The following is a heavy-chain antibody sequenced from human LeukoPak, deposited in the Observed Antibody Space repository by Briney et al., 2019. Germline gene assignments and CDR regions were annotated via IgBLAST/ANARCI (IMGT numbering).Heavy chain of an antibody. J-gene: IGHJ4*02. D-gene: IGHD1-1*01. CDR2: ISSSSSYI. Sequence: GGSLRLSCAASGFTFSSYSMTWVRQAPGKGLEWVSSISSSSSYIYYADSVKGRFTISRDNAKNSLYLQMNSLRAEDTAVCYCAREDLDYQTFDYWGQGTLVTVSS. CDR3: AREDLDYQTFDY. CDR1: GFTFSSYS. V-gene: IGHV3-21*04.